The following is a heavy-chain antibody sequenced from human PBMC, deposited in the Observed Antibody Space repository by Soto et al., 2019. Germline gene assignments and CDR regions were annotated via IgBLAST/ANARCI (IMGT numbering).Heavy chain of an antibody. CDR1: GFTFSRYA. CDR2: ISYDGSNK. J-gene: IGHJ6*03. CDR3: ARGGGSSWSYYYYYMDV. D-gene: IGHD6-13*01. V-gene: IGHV3-30-3*01. Sequence: GGSLRLSCAASGFTFSRYAMHWVRQAPGKGLEWVAVISYDGSNKYYADSVKGRFTISRDNSKNTLYLQMNSLRAEDTAVYYCARGGGSSWSYYYYYMDVWGKGTTVTVSS.